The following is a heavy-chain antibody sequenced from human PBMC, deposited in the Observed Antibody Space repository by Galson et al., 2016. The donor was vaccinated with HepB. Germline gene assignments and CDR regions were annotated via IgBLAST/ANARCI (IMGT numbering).Heavy chain of an antibody. Sequence: SLRLSCAASGFTFSDYYMSWIRQAPGKGLEWVSYISRDSTYTNYADSVKGRFTISRDNAKNSLFMQMNTLRAEETAVYYCAREMSLITILRGVTSSRLHHASDCWGQGTLVTVSS. V-gene: IGHV3-11*06. CDR3: AREMSLITILRGVTSSRLHHASDC. CDR1: GFTFSDYY. CDR2: ISRDSTYT. J-gene: IGHJ4*02. D-gene: IGHD3-10*01.